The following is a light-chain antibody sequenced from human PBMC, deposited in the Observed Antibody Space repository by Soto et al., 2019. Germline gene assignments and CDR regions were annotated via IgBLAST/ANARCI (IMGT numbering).Light chain of an antibody. CDR3: QSYDSSTWV. J-gene: IGLJ3*02. CDR1: SGSIASNY. V-gene: IGLV6-57*02. Sequence: LTQPHSVSESPGKTVTISCTGSSGSIASNYVQWYQQRPGSAPTTVIYEDNQRPSGVPDRFSGSIDSSSNSASLTISGLKTEDEADYYCQSYDSSTWVFGGGTKVTVL. CDR2: EDN.